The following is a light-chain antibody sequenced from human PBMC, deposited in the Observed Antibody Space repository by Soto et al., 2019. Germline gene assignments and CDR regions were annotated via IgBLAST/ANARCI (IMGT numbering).Light chain of an antibody. CDR1: QSLSSY. J-gene: IGKJ1*01. Sequence: DIQMTQSPSSLSAPVGDRVTITCRASQSLSSYLNCYQQKPGKAPKLLIYAASSLQSGVPSRFSGSGWVTYLGVAISILQPEDFGTYYCQHSYSSHPTLGQGAKVDIK. CDR2: AAS. V-gene: IGKV1-39*01. CDR3: QHSYSSHPT.